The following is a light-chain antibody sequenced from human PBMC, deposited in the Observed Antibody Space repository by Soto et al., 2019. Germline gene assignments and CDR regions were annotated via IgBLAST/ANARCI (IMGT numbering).Light chain of an antibody. CDR2: ANN. CDR3: SSYTSSSPWV. Sequence: QSVLTQPPSVSGAPGQRVTISCTGSSSNIGAGYDVHWYQQFPGTAPRLLIYANNNRPSGVPDRFSGSKSGNTASLTISGLQAEDEADYYCSSYTSSSPWVFGGGTKLTVL. J-gene: IGLJ3*02. V-gene: IGLV1-40*01. CDR1: SSNIGAGYD.